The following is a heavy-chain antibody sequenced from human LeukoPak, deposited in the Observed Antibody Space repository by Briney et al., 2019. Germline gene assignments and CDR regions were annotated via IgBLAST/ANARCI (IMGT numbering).Heavy chain of an antibody. Sequence: PGGSLRLSCAASGFTFSSYSMNWVRQAPGKGLEWVSYISSSSSTIYYADSVKGRFTISRDNSKNTLYLQMNSLRAEDTAVYYCAKPVPARLLHTPYYFDYWGQGTLVTVSS. CDR2: ISSSSSTI. CDR3: AKPVPARLLHTPYYFDY. D-gene: IGHD2-15*01. CDR1: GFTFSSYS. V-gene: IGHV3-48*01. J-gene: IGHJ4*02.